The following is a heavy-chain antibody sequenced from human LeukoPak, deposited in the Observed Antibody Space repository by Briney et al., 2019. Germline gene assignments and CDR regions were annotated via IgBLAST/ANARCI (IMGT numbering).Heavy chain of an antibody. CDR2: ISSSSSTI. J-gene: IGHJ4*02. CDR3: ATGDYDYVWGSYRYYYFVY. D-gene: IGHD3-16*02. CDR1: GFTFSSYS. Sequence: GGSLRLSCAASGFTFSSYSMNWVRQAPGKGLEWVSYISSSSSTIYYADSVKGRFTISRDNAKPSLYLQMNSLRAQDTAVYYCATGDYDYVWGSYRYYYFVYWGQGTLVTVSS. V-gene: IGHV3-48*01.